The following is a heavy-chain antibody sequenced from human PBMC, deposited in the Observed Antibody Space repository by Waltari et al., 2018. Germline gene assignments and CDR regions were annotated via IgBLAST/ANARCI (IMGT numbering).Heavy chain of an antibody. Sequence: EVQLVESGGGLVQPGGSLRLSCAASGFTFSSYWMSWVRQAPGRGLEWVANIKQDGSEKYYVDSVKCRLTISRDNAKNVLYLQMNGLRAEETAVDYCAREGGAVLVVYATVCDYWGQGTLVIVSS. CDR2: IKQDGSEK. J-gene: IGHJ4*02. CDR1: GFTFSSYW. D-gene: IGHD2-8*02. CDR3: AREGGAVLVVYATVCDY. V-gene: IGHV3-7*01.